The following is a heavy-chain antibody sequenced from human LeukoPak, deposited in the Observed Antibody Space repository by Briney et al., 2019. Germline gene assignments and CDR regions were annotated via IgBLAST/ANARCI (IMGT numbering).Heavy chain of an antibody. J-gene: IGHJ4*02. V-gene: IGHV3-21*01. Sequence: GGSLRLSCAASGFTFSSYAMNWVRQAPGKGLEWISSISSVSTYIYYADSVKGRFTISRDNARNALYLQLTSLRVEDTAVYYCARDRKVEPLPEYWGQGTLVTVSS. CDR1: GFTFSSYA. D-gene: IGHD1-1*01. CDR3: ARDRKVEPLPEY. CDR2: ISSVSTYI.